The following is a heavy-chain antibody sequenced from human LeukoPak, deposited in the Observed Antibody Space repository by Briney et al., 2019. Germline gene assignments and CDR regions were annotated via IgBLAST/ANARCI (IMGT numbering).Heavy chain of an antibody. CDR1: GGSISNGDHY. CDR3: ARVTPYYYYDSSGSLGS. D-gene: IGHD3-22*01. Sequence: SETLSLTCTVSGGSISNGDHYWSWIRQHPGKGLEWIGHIYYSGSTYYNPSLKSRGIISVETSKNQFSLKLSSVTAADTAVYYCARVTPYYYYDSSGSLGSWGQGTLVTVSS. CDR2: IYYSGST. J-gene: IGHJ5*02. V-gene: IGHV4-31*03.